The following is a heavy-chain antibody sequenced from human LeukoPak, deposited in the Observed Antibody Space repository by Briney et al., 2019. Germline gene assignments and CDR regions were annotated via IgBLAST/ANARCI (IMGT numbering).Heavy chain of an antibody. V-gene: IGHV3-48*02. CDR3: ARVGELDY. CDR2: ISSSSSTI. Sequence: PGGSLRFSCAASGFTFSSYSMNWVRQAPGKGLEWVSYISSSSSTIYYADSVKGRFTISRDNAQNSVYLQMNSLRDEDTAVYYCARVGELDYWGQGTLVTVSS. J-gene: IGHJ4*02. D-gene: IGHD1-26*01. CDR1: GFTFSSYS.